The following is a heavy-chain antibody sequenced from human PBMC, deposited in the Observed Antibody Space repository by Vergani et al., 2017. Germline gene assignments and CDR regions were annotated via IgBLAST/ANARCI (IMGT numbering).Heavy chain of an antibody. CDR2: INPNSGGP. J-gene: IGHJ4*02. V-gene: IGHV1-2*02. CDR1: GYTFTGYY. Sequence: QVQLVQSGAEVKKPGASVKVSCKASGYTFTGYYMHWVRQAPGQGLEWMGWINPNSGGPNYAQKFQGRVTMTRDTSISTAYMELSRLRSDDTAVYYCARGVSIAETCFDYWGQGTLVTVSS. CDR3: ARGVSIAETCFDY. D-gene: IGHD6-6*01.